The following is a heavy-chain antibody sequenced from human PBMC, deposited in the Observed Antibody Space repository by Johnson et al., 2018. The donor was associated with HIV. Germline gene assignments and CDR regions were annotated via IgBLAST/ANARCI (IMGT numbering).Heavy chain of an antibody. Sequence: QVQLVESGGGVVQPGRSLRLSCAASGFTFSSYPMHWVRQAPGKGLEWVAVISYDGGSNYYADSVKGRFTISRDNSNNTLYVEMNSLRAEDTAVFYCARGAPNWNYEPFSDAFDIWGQGTMVIVSS. V-gene: IGHV3-30-3*01. D-gene: IGHD1-7*01. CDR3: ARGAPNWNYEPFSDAFDI. CDR2: ISYDGGSN. J-gene: IGHJ3*02. CDR1: GFTFSSYP.